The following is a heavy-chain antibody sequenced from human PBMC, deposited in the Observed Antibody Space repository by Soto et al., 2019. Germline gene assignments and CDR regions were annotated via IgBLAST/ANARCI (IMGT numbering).Heavy chain of an antibody. D-gene: IGHD6-13*01. J-gene: IGHJ4*02. V-gene: IGHV1-8*01. CDR2: MNPNSGNT. CDR3: ARGHSSSWRFDY. CDR1: GYTFTSYD. Sequence: ASVKVSCKASGYTFTSYDINWVRQATGQGLEWMGWMNPNSGNTGYAQKFQGRVTMTRNTSISTAYMELSSLRSEDTAVYYCARGHSSSWRFDYWGQGTLVTVSS.